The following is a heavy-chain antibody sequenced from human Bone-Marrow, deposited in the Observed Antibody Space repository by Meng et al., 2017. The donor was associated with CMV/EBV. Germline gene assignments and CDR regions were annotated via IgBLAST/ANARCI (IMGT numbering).Heavy chain of an antibody. J-gene: IGHJ3*02. D-gene: IGHD3-22*01. V-gene: IGHV3-30*04. Sequence: GESLKISCAASGFTFSSYAMHWVRQAPGKGLEWVAVISYDGSNKYYADSVKGRFTISRDNSKNTLCLQMNSLRAEDTAVYYCARGGSGYYGDDAFDIWGQGTMVTVSS. CDR1: GFTFSSYA. CDR3: ARGGSGYYGDDAFDI. CDR2: ISYDGSNK.